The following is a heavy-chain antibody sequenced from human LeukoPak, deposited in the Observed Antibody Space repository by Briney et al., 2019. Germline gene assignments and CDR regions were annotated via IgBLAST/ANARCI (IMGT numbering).Heavy chain of an antibody. Sequence: SETLSLTCTVSGGSISSYYWSWIRQPPGKGLEWIGYIYYSGSTNYNPSLKSRVTISVDTSKNQFSLKLNSVTAADTAVYYCARDRELGFDYWGQGTLVTVSS. J-gene: IGHJ4*02. V-gene: IGHV4-59*01. CDR3: ARDRELGFDY. D-gene: IGHD1-26*01. CDR2: IYYSGST. CDR1: GGSISSYY.